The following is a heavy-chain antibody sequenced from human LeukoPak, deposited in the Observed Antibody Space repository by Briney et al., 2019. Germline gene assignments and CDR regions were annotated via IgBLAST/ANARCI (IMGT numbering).Heavy chain of an antibody. CDR2: INPNSGGT. Sequence: ASVKVSCKASGYTFTGYYMHWVRQAPGQGLEWMGWINPNSGGTNYAQKFQGRVTMTRDTSISIAYMELSRLRSDDTAVYYCARRYYDSSGYPADYWGQGTLVTVSS. D-gene: IGHD3-22*01. CDR1: GYTFTGYY. J-gene: IGHJ4*02. CDR3: ARRYYDSSGYPADY. V-gene: IGHV1-2*02.